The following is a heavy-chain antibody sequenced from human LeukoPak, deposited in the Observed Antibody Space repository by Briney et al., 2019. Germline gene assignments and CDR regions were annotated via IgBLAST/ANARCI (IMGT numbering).Heavy chain of an antibody. J-gene: IGHJ4*02. V-gene: IGHV4-39*01. CDR2: IYNSGRT. D-gene: IGHD1-1*01. CDR3: ATTGTTTETTVDN. Sequence: KPSEPLSLTCTVSVRSISVSIYYCGWIRQPPGKGLEWIGSIYNSGRTYYNPSLKSRVIVSVDTSKNQFSLKLTSVTAADTAVYHCATTGTTTETTVDNWGQGTLVTVSS. CDR1: VRSISVSIYY.